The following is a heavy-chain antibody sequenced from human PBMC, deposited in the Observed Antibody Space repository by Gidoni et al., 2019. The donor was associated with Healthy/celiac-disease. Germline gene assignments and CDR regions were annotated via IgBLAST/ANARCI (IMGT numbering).Heavy chain of an antibody. CDR1: GFPFSSYG. Sequence: QVQLVESGGGVVQPGRSLRLSCAACGFPFSSYGMHWVRQAPGKGLEWVEVIWYDGSNKYYADSVKGRFTISRDNSKNTLYLQMNSLRAEDTAVYYCARDKQVDTAMVYYYYGMDVWGQGTTVTVSS. D-gene: IGHD5-18*01. CDR3: ARDKQVDTAMVYYYYGMDV. CDR2: IWYDGSNK. J-gene: IGHJ6*02. V-gene: IGHV3-33*01.